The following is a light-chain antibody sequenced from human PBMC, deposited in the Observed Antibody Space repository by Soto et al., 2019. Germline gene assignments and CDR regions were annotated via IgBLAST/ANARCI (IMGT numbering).Light chain of an antibody. J-gene: IGLJ1*01. CDR3: SSYKSSSTLPYV. V-gene: IGLV2-14*01. Sequence: QSALTQPASVSGSPGQSITIYCTGTSSDVGSYNLVSWYQQYPDKAPKLMIFDVNTRPSGVSNRFSGSKSGNTASLTISGLQAEDEADYYCSSYKSSSTLPYVFGTGTKLTVL. CDR1: SSDVGSYNL. CDR2: DVN.